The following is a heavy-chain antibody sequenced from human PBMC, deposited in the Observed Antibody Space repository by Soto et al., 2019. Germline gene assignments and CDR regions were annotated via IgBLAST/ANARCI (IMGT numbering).Heavy chain of an antibody. J-gene: IGHJ4*02. CDR1: GYILSSYY. V-gene: IGHV1-46*01. CDR3: ARAKMATILFDY. Sequence: GASVKVSCKASGYILSSYYMHWVRQAPGQGLEWMGIINPSGGSTTYAQKFQGRVTITADKSTSTAYMELSSLRSEDTAVYYCARAKMATILFDYWGQGTLVTVSS. D-gene: IGHD5-12*01. CDR2: INPSGGST.